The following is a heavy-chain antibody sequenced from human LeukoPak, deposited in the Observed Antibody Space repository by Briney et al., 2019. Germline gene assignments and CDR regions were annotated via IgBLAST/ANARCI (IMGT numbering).Heavy chain of an antibody. CDR1: GYTFTSYD. CDR3: ARESTKSLGAFDI. D-gene: IGHD3-16*01. Sequence: GASVKVSCKASGYTFTSYDINWVRQATGQGLEWMGWMNPNSGNTGYAQKFQGRVTMTRNTSISTAYMELSSLRSEDTAVYYCARESTKSLGAFDIWGQGTMVTVSS. J-gene: IGHJ3*02. CDR2: MNPNSGNT. V-gene: IGHV1-8*01.